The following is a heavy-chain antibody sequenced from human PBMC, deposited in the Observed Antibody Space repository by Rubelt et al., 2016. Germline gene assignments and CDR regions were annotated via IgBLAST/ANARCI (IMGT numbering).Heavy chain of an antibody. Sequence: QIQLVQSGPEVEKPGASVKVSCKASGYTFISYGISWIRQAPGQGLEWMGWIGAYDGNTNYAQKVQGRVTMTTDTSTSTAYMELRGLRSEDTAVYYCARVPAGYCSSTSCYVSDYWGQGTLVTVSS. CDR3: ARVPAGYCSSTSCYVSDY. J-gene: IGHJ4*02. CDR2: IGAYDGNT. CDR1: GYTFISYG. D-gene: IGHD2-2*03. V-gene: IGHV1-18*01.